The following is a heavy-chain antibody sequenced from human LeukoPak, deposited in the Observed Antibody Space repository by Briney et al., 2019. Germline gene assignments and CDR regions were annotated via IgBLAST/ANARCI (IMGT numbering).Heavy chain of an antibody. Sequence: GGSLRLSCAASGSTFSSYSMNWVRQAPGKGLEWVSSISSSSPYIYYADSLRGRFTISRDNAKNSLYLQMNSLRAEDTAVYYCARGGVPAAMGWFDPWGQGTLVTVSS. V-gene: IGHV3-21*01. D-gene: IGHD2-2*01. CDR1: GSTFSSYS. CDR2: ISSSSPYI. J-gene: IGHJ5*02. CDR3: ARGGVPAAMGWFDP.